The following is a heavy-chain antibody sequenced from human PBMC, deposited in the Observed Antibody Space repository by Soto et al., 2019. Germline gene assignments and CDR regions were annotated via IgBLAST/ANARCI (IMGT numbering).Heavy chain of an antibody. V-gene: IGHV1-18*01. J-gene: IGHJ6*02. Sequence: ASVKVSCKASVYTFTSYGIIWVRQAPGQGLEWMGRISAYNGNTNHAQKFRGRLTMTTDTTTSTAYMELRSLRSDDTAVYYCARGAFCGGAPGCRDMDVWGQGTTVTVSS. CDR2: ISAYNGNT. CDR3: ARGAFCGGAPGCRDMDV. CDR1: VYTFTSYG. D-gene: IGHD2-21*01.